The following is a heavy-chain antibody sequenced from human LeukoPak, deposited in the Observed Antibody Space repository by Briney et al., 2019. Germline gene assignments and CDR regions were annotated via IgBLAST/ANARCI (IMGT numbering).Heavy chain of an antibody. Sequence: GESLKISCKGSGYSFISYWIGWVRQMPGKGLELMGIIYPGDSKTRYSPSFQGQVTISADKSISTAYLQWSSLKASDTAMYYCARNRDWYFDLWGRGTLVTVSS. CDR2: IYPGDSKT. CDR1: GYSFISYW. J-gene: IGHJ2*01. V-gene: IGHV5-51*01. CDR3: ARNRDWYFDL. D-gene: IGHD1-14*01.